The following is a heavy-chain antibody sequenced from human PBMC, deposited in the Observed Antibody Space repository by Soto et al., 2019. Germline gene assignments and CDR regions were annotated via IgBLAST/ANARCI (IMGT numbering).Heavy chain of an antibody. CDR1: GFTFSSYS. D-gene: IGHD1-7*01. CDR2: ISGSSSYI. J-gene: IGHJ6*02. V-gene: IGHV3-21*01. Sequence: GGSLRLSCAASGFTFSSYSMNWVRQAPGKGLEWVSSISGSSSYIYYADSVKGRFTISRDNAKNSLYLQMNSLRAEDTAVYYCARGGWNYGYYYYGMDVWGQGTTVTVSS. CDR3: ARGGWNYGYYYYGMDV.